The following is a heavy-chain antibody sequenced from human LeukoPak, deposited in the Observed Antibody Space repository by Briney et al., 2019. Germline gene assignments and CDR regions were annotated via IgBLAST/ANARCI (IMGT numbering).Heavy chain of an antibody. CDR1: GGFLSSRSYH. J-gene: IGHJ4*02. Sequence: SETLSLTCTVSGGFLSSRSYHWGWIRQPPGKGLEWIGSIYYSGSTYYNPSLKSRVTISGDTSKNQFSLKLSSVTAADTAVYYCARVAYSASWSLNWGQGTLVTVSS. CDR3: ARVAYSASWSLN. CDR2: IYYSGST. D-gene: IGHD6-13*01. V-gene: IGHV4-39*07.